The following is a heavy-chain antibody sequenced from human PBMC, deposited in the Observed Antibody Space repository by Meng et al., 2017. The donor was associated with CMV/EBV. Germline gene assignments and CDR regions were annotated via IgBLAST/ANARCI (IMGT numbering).Heavy chain of an antibody. Sequence: SVKVSCKASGGTFSSFAISWVRQAPGQGLEWMGGIIPIFGTANYAQKFQGRVTITTDESTSTAYMELSSLRSEDTAVYYCAGDVLGYCSGGSCYGLDYWGQGTLVTVSS. CDR1: GGTFSSFA. CDR2: IIPIFGTA. D-gene: IGHD2-15*01. V-gene: IGHV1-69*05. CDR3: AGDVLGYCSGGSCYGLDY. J-gene: IGHJ4*02.